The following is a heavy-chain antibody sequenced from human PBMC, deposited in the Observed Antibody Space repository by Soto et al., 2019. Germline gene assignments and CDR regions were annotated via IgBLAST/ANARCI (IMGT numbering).Heavy chain of an antibody. Sequence: PSETLSLTCTVSGGSVSSGSYYWSWIRQPPGKGLEWIGYIYYSGSTNYNPSLKSRVTISVDTSKNQFSLKLSSVTAADTAVYYCARDLEGNYDYWGQGTLVTVSS. CDR3: ARDLEGNYDY. CDR1: GGSVSSGSYY. J-gene: IGHJ4*02. D-gene: IGHD1-1*01. CDR2: IYYSGST. V-gene: IGHV4-61*01.